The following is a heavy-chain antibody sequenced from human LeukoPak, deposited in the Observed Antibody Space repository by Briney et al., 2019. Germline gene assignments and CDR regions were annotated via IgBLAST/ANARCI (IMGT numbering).Heavy chain of an antibody. CDR3: LKATADY. J-gene: IGHJ4*02. CDR2: ISGSGGST. D-gene: IGHD1-1*01. V-gene: IGHV3-23*01. CDR1: VFTFSSYA. Sequence: GSLRPSCAASVFTFSSYAMSWVRQAPGKGLEWVSAISGSGGSTYYADSVKGRFTISRDNSKNTLFLQMNSLRAEDTAVYYCLKATADYWGQGTLVTVSS.